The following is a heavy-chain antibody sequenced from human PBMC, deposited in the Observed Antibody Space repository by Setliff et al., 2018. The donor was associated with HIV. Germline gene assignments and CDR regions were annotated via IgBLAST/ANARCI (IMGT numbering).Heavy chain of an antibody. V-gene: IGHV3-21*04. J-gene: IGHJ3*02. CDR3: AKDDVPRDFDI. Sequence: GGSLRLSCAASGFTFSSYWMNWVRQAPGKGLEWVSSISSSNSYIYYADSVKGRFTISRDNSKNTLYLQMNSLRAEDTAVYYCAKDDVPRDFDIWGQGTMVTVSS. CDR1: GFTFSSYW. CDR2: ISSSNSYI.